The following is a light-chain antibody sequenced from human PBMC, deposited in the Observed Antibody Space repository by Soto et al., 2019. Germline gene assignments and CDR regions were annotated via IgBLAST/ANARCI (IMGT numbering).Light chain of an antibody. J-gene: IGKJ5*01. CDR2: DAS. CDR1: QSVSSY. V-gene: IGKV3-11*01. Sequence: EIVLTQSPAPLSLSPGERATLSCRASQSVSSYLAWYQQKPGQAPRLLIYDASNRATGIPARFSGSGSGTDFTRTISSLEPEEFAVYYCQQRSNWPPGVTLGQGTRLEIK. CDR3: QQRSNWPPGVT.